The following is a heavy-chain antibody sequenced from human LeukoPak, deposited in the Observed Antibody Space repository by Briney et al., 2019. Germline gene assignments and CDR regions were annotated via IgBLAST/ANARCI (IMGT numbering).Heavy chain of an antibody. V-gene: IGHV3-30*02. D-gene: IGHD1-1*01. Sequence: GGSLRLSCAASGFTFDNYGMHWVRQAPGKGLEWVAFVRYDETNKYYADSVKGRFTISRDNSKNTLYLQMNSLRAEDTAVYYCARDLERHFDYWGQGTLVTVSS. CDR2: VRYDETNK. CDR1: GFTFDNYG. J-gene: IGHJ4*02. CDR3: ARDLERHFDY.